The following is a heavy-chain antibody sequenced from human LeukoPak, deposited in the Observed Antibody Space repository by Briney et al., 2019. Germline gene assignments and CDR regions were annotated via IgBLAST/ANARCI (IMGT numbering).Heavy chain of an antibody. V-gene: IGHV3-23*01. J-gene: IGHJ4*02. Sequence: GGSLRLSCAASGFTFSIFAMNWVRQAPGRGLEWVSSISGTDDSTYYADSVKGRFTVSRDNSKYTLSLQMDSLRAEDTAVYYCAKRRSAVAGPRYFDYWGQGTLVTVSS. D-gene: IGHD6-19*01. CDR3: AKRRSAVAGPRYFDY. CDR2: ISGTDDST. CDR1: GFTFSIFA.